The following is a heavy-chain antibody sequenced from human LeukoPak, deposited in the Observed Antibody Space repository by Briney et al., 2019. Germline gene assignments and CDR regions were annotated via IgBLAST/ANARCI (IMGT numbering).Heavy chain of an antibody. Sequence: ASVKVSCKASGGTFSSYAISWVRQAPGQGLEWMGWISAYNGNTNYAQKLQGRVTMTTDTSTSTAYMELRSLRSDDTAVYYCAREARYCSSTSCAFDYWGQGTLVTVSS. V-gene: IGHV1-18*01. CDR2: ISAYNGNT. CDR1: GGTFSSYA. D-gene: IGHD2-2*01. CDR3: AREARYCSSTSCAFDY. J-gene: IGHJ4*02.